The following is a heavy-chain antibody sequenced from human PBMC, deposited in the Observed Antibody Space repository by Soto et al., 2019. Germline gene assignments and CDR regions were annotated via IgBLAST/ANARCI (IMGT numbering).Heavy chain of an antibody. D-gene: IGHD3-22*01. V-gene: IGHV1-69*13. CDR3: ARDPSGDYDSSGYYALNWFDP. J-gene: IGHJ5*02. CDR1: GGTFSSYA. CDR2: IIPIFGTA. Sequence: SVKVSCKASGGTFSSYAISWVRQAPGQGLEWMGGIIPIFGTANYAQKFQGRVTITADESTSTAYMELSNLRSEDTAVYYCARDPSGDYDSSGYYALNWFDPWGQGTLVTVSS.